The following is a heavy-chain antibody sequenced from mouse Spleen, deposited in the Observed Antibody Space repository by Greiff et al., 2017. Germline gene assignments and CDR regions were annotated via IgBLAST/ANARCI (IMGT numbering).Heavy chain of an antibody. Sequence: EVQGVESGGGLVKPGGSLKLSCAASGFTFSDYGMHWVRQAPEKGLEWVAYISSGSSTIYYADTVKGRFTISRDNAKNTLFLQMTSLRSEDTAMYYCARTTVVASSYWYFDVWGAGTTVTVST. CDR2: ISSGSSTI. D-gene: IGHD1-1*01. V-gene: IGHV5-17*01. J-gene: IGHJ1*01. CDR3: ARTTVVASSYWYFDV. CDR1: GFTFSDYG.